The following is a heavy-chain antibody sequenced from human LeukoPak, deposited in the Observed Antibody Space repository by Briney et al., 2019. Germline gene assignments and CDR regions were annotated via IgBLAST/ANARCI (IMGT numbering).Heavy chain of an antibody. V-gene: IGHV1-8*01. CDR3: ARGGRSSSWYVLNFDY. J-gene: IGHJ4*02. CDR1: GYTFTSYD. CDR2: MSPNSGDT. Sequence: GASVKVSCKASGYTFTSYDFNWVRQATGQRPEWMGWMSPNSGDTGYAQKFQDRVTMTRNTSISTAYMELSSLRSDDTAVYYCARGGRSSSWYVLNFDYWGQGTLVTVSS. D-gene: IGHD6-13*01.